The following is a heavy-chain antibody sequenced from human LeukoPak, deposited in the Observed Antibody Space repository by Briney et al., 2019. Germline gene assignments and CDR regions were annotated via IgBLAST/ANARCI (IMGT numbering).Heavy chain of an antibody. CDR2: IYYSGST. Sequence: PSETLSLTCTVSGGSISSYYWSWIRQPPGKGLEWIGYIYYSGSTNYNPSLKSRVTISVDTSKNQFSLKLSSVTAADTAVYYCARVSPMKPDTAMVTALDFDYWGQGTLVTVSS. D-gene: IGHD5-18*01. CDR1: GGSISSYY. V-gene: IGHV4-59*01. CDR3: ARVSPMKPDTAMVTALDFDY. J-gene: IGHJ4*02.